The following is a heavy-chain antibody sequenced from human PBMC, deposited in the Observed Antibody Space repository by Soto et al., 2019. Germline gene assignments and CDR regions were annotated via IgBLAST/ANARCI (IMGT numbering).Heavy chain of an antibody. CDR3: ARGNMDV. CDR2: TSNDGINT. V-gene: IGHV3-30-3*01. J-gene: IGHJ6*02. D-gene: IGHD1-1*01. Sequence: QVQLVESGGGVVQPGRSLRLSCAASAFTLSKFVMHWVRQAPGKGLDWLAVTSNDGINTYYAGSVKGRFTISRDNSKNMVDLQVNSLRDEDTAVYYCARGNMDVWGQGTTVIVSS. CDR1: AFTLSKFV.